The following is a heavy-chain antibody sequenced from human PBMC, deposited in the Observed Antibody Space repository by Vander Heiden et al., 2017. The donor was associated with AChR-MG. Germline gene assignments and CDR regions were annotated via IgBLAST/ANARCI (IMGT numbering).Heavy chain of an antibody. V-gene: IGHV1-24*01. CDR3: ATGVDARFGRGGMDV. CDR1: GYTLTELS. J-gene: IGHJ6*02. Sequence: QVQLVPSGAEVKKPGASVKVSCQFSGYTLTELSMHWVRQATGKGREWMGGVDHEDGETIYEQKCQGRVTMTEDTSTDTADMELSSLRAEDTAVYYCATGVDARFGRGGMDVWGQGTTVTVSS. CDR2: VDHEDGET. D-gene: IGHD3-10*01.